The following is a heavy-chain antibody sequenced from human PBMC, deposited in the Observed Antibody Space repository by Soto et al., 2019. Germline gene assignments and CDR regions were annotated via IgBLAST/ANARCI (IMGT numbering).Heavy chain of an antibody. J-gene: IGHJ5*02. CDR2: ISWDGGST. Sequence: GGSLRLSCAASGFTFDDYTMHWVRQAPGKGLEWVSLISWDGGSTYYADSVKGRFTISRDNSKNSLYLQMNSLRTEDTALYYCAKDTAPGGYFDGFWFDPWGQGTLVTVSS. V-gene: IGHV3-43*01. D-gene: IGHD5-12*01. CDR3: AKDTAPGGYFDGFWFDP. CDR1: GFTFDDYT.